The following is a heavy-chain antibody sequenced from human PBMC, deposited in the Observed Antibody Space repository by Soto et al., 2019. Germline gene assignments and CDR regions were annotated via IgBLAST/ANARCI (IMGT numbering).Heavy chain of an antibody. Sequence: SVKVSCKASGGTFSSYAISWVRQAPGQGLEWMGGIIPIFGTANYARKFQGRVTITADESTSTAYMELSSLRSEDTAVYYCARGISTAAGLYYYYYGMDAWGQGTTVTVSS. CDR2: IIPIFGTA. V-gene: IGHV1-69*13. J-gene: IGHJ6*02. CDR3: ARGISTAAGLYYYYYGMDA. CDR1: GGTFSSYA. D-gene: IGHD6-13*01.